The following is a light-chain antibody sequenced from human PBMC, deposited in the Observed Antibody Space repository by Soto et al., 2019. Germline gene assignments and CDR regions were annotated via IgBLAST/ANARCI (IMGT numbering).Light chain of an antibody. CDR2: KAS. Sequence: DIQMTQSPSTLSASVGDRVTITCRASQSISSWLAWYQQKPGKAPKLLIYKASSLESGVPSRFSGSGSGTKFTLTISSLQPDDFATYYCQQYNKWWTFGQGTKVEIK. CDR1: QSISSW. V-gene: IGKV1-5*03. J-gene: IGKJ1*01. CDR3: QQYNKWWT.